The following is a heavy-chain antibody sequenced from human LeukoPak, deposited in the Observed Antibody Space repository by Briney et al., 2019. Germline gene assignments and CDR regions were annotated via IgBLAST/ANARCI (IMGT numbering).Heavy chain of an antibody. CDR1: GYTFTSYG. CDR3: ASGTYYYDSSGYYPMDV. D-gene: IGHD3-22*01. Sequence: GASVKVSCKASGYTFTSYGISWVRQAPGQGLEWMGWISAYNGNTNYAQKLQGRVTMTTGTSTSTAYMELRSLRSDDTAVYYCASGTYYYDSSGYYPMDVWGKGTTVTVSS. CDR2: ISAYNGNT. V-gene: IGHV1-18*01. J-gene: IGHJ6*03.